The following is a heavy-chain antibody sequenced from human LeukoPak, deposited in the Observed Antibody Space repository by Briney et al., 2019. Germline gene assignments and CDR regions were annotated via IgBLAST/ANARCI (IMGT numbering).Heavy chain of an antibody. J-gene: IGHJ3*02. CDR2: IRHDGSIK. CDR3: AKLLFWSGYNDAFDI. Sequence: GGSLRLSCAASGFSFSNFAMNWVRRAPGKGLGWVAFIRHDGSIKYYADSVKGRFTISRDNSKNMLYLQMNSLRPEDTAVYSCAKLLFWSGYNDAFDIWGQGTKVIVSS. V-gene: IGHV3-30*02. D-gene: IGHD3-3*01. CDR1: GFSFSNFA.